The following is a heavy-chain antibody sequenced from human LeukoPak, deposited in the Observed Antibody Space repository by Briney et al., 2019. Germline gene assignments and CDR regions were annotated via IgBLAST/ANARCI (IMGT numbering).Heavy chain of an antibody. CDR3: AKRGIAAAASFDY. J-gene: IGHJ4*02. CDR2: ISGNGDYT. CDR1: GFTFSSYA. V-gene: IGHV3-23*01. D-gene: IGHD6-13*01. Sequence: HTGGSLRLSCAASGFTFSSYAMSWVRQAPGKGLEWVSTISGNGDYTFYADSVKGRFTISRDNSKNTLYLQMNSLSAEDTAVYYCAKRGIAAAASFDYWGQGTLVTVSS.